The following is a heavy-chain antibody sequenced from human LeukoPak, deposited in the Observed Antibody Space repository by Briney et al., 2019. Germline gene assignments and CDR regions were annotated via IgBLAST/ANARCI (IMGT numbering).Heavy chain of an antibody. CDR1: GFTFSDYA. J-gene: IGHJ4*02. CDR2: ISSNGGST. CDR3: VVRDSSDYYLL. D-gene: IGHD3-3*01. V-gene: IGHV3-64D*06. Sequence: GGSLRLSCAASGFTFSDYAIDCVREAPGKGLEYVSGISSNGGSTAYADSVKGRTSISRDNSKNTLYLQMSSLRAEDTAVYYCVVRDSSDYYLLWGQGTLVTVSS.